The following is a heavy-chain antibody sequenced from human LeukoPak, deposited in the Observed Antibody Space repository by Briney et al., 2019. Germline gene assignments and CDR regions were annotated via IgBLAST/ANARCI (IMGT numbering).Heavy chain of an antibody. CDR2: IIPIFGTA. J-gene: IGHJ6*03. V-gene: IGHV1-69*01. Sequence: ATVKVSCKASGGTFSSYAISWVRQAPGQGLEWMGGIIPIFGTANYAQKFQGRVTITADESTSTAYMELSSLRSEDTAVYYCARGGFYGDYVLYYYYMDVWGKGTTVTVSS. CDR3: ARGGFYGDYVLYYYYMDV. CDR1: GGTFSSYA. D-gene: IGHD4-17*01.